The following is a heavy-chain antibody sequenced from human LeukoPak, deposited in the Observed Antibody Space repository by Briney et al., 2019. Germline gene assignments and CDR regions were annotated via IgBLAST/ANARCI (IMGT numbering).Heavy chain of an antibody. CDR2: ISSSSSYI. CDR1: EFTFSNYN. CDR3: ARGDSYYYGSGSYLPPDFDY. V-gene: IGHV3-21*01. Sequence: GGSLRLSCAASEFTFSNYNMNWVRQAPGKGREWVSSISSSSSYIYYADSVKGRFTISRDNAKNSLYLQMNSLRAEDTAVYYCARGDSYYYGSGSYLPPDFDYWGQGTLVTVSS. D-gene: IGHD3-10*01. J-gene: IGHJ4*02.